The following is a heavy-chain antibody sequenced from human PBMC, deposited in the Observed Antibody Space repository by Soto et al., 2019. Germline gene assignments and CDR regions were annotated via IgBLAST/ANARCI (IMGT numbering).Heavy chain of an antibody. CDR2: ISSSGTVI. J-gene: IGHJ3*02. CDR3: ARGQEGYEGIQDAFDI. D-gene: IGHD5-12*01. Sequence: TGGSLRPCCPSSEFTFRSLGVNGVRQAQGKGRKWVSYISSSGTVIDYADSVRGRFTVSRDNARNSLYLQMNSLRAEDTAVYYCARGQEGYEGIQDAFDIWGQGTMVTVSS. V-gene: IGHV3-48*01. CDR1: EFTFRSLG.